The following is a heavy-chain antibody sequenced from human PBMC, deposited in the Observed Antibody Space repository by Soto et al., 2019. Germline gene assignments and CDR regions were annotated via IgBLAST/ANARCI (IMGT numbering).Heavy chain of an antibody. CDR1: GGSISSGGYY. CDR3: ARGTYDSGYYFDY. CDR2: IYYSGST. Sequence: QVQLQESGPGLVKPSQTLSLTCTVSGGSISSGGYYWSWIRQHPGKGLEWIGYIYYSGSTYYNPSLKSRVTISVDTSKNQFALKLSSVTAADTAVYYCARGTYDSGYYFDYWGQGTLVTVSS. D-gene: IGHD5-12*01. V-gene: IGHV4-31*03. J-gene: IGHJ4*02.